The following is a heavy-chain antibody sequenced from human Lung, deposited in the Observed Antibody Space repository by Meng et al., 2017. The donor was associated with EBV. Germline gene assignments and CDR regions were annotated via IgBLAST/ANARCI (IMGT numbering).Heavy chain of an antibody. CDR1: GYTFTSYA. CDR2: IDPNTGNP. J-gene: IGHJ4*02. V-gene: IGHV7-4-1*02. CDR3: AREADGATFDY. Sequence: QGQLGQSGVDLKQPGVSVEVSCMPFGYTFTSYAINWVRQAPGQGPDWMGWIDPNTGNPTYDQCSTGRFVVSLDISVSTAYLQINSLRADDTAVYYCAREADGATFDYWGQGTLVTVSS. D-gene: IGHD1-26*01.